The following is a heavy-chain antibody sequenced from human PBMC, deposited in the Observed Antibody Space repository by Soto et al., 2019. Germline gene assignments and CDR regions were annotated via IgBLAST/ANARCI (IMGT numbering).Heavy chain of an antibody. V-gene: IGHV3-9*01. CDR2: ISWNSGSI. CDR1: GFTFDDYA. Sequence: EVQLVESGGGLVQPGRSLRPSCAASGFTFDDYAMHGVRQAPGKGLEWVSGISWNSGSIGYADSVKGRFTISRDNAKNSLYLQMNSLRAEDTALYYCAKDKGLMTTVTFFDYWGQGTLVTVSS. J-gene: IGHJ4*02. CDR3: AKDKGLMTTVTFFDY. D-gene: IGHD4-17*01.